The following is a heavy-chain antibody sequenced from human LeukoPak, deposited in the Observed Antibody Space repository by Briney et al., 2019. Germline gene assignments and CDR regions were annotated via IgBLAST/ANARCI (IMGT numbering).Heavy chain of an antibody. J-gene: IGHJ4*02. CDR2: INSSSNTI. V-gene: IGHV3-48*01. D-gene: IGHD6-19*01. CDR3: ARDQWLDY. Sequence: PGGPLRLSCAAYGFTFSSYSMNWVRQAPGKGLEWVSFINSSSNTIYYADSVKGRFTVSRDNARNSLYLQMNSLRAEDTAVYYCARDQWLDYWGQGTLVTVSS. CDR1: GFTFSSYS.